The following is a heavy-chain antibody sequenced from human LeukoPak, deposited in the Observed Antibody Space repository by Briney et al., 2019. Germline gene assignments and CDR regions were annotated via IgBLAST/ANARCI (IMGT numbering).Heavy chain of an antibody. CDR3: AREVAAAAMDF. D-gene: IGHD2-2*01. Sequence: SETLSLTCAVSGGSISNYYWTWIRHPPGKGLEWIGYIFHSGYTNYNPSLKSRVSISLDTSKSQFSLRLSSVTAADTAVYYCAREVAAAAMDFWGQGTLVTVSS. J-gene: IGHJ4*02. CDR2: IFHSGYT. V-gene: IGHV4-59*01. CDR1: GGSISNYY.